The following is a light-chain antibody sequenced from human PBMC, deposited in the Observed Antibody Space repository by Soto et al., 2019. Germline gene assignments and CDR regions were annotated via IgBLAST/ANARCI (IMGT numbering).Light chain of an antibody. Sequence: DIQMTQSPSTLSGSVGDRVSITCRASQTISNWLAWYQQKPGKAPKVLIYDASTLDGGVPSRFSGRRSGADFTLTISSLQPDDFATYYCQQYNSYSPWTFGQGTKVDI. CDR1: QTISNW. V-gene: IGKV1-5*01. CDR2: DAS. CDR3: QQYNSYSPWT. J-gene: IGKJ1*01.